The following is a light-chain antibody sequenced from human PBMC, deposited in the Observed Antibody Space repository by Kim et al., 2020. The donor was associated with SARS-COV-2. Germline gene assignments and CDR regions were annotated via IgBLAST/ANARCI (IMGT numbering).Light chain of an antibody. V-gene: IGLV3-1*01. J-gene: IGLJ3*02. CDR1: ELGDKY. CDR3: QAWDSSTAV. CDR2: QDS. Sequence: GSPAQTASITCSGDELGDKYACWYQQKTGQSPVLVIYQDSKRPSGIPERFSGSNSGNTATLTISGTQAMDEADYYCQAWDSSTAVFGGGTQLTVL.